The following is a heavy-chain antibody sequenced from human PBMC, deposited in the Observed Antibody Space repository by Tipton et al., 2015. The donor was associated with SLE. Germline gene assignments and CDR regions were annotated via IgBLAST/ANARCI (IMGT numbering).Heavy chain of an antibody. CDR3: ARVYSSSWYDAFDI. CDR1: GGSFSSGGYY. CDR2: IYYSGST. J-gene: IGHJ3*02. D-gene: IGHD6-13*01. Sequence: TLSLTCAVYGGSFSSGGYYWSWIRQHPGKGLEWIGYIYYSGSTYYNPSLKSRVTISVDTSKNQFSLKLSSVTAADTAVYYCARVYSSSWYDAFDIWGQGTMVTVSS. V-gene: IGHV4-31*11.